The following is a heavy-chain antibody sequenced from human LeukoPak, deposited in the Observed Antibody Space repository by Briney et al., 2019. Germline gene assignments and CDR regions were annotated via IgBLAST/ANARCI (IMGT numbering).Heavy chain of an antibody. CDR2: IYGSGGST. CDR3: AKDPTYYYDSSGFNWFDP. V-gene: IGHV3-23*01. CDR1: A. D-gene: IGHD3-22*01. Sequence: AMSWXRXAPGKGLEWVSGIYGSGGSTYYADSVKGGFTISRDNSKNTLYLQMNSLRAEDTAVYYCAKDPTYYYDSSGFNWFDPWGQGTLVTVSS. J-gene: IGHJ5*02.